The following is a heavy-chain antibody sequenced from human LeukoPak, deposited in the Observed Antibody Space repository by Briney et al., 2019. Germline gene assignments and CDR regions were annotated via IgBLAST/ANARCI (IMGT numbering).Heavy chain of an antibody. J-gene: IGHJ6*02. CDR1: GGSISSSSYY. V-gene: IGHV4-39*01. D-gene: IGHD6-13*01. Sequence: PSETLSLTCTVSGGSISSSSYYWGWIRQPPGKGLEWIGSIYYSGSTYYNPSLRSRVTISVDTSKNQFSLKLGSVTAADTAVYYCARCQQLVPGGVNDRYYYYVMDVWGQGTTVTVSS. CDR3: ARCQQLVPGGVNDRYYYYVMDV. CDR2: IYYSGST.